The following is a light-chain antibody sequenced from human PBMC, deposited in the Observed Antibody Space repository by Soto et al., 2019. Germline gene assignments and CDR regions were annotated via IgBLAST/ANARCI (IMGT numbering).Light chain of an antibody. CDR1: SSDVGGYNY. V-gene: IGLV2-11*01. CDR2: DVS. CDR3: SSNADRNTLV. Sequence: QSVLTQPRSVSGAPGQSVAISCTGTSSDVGGYNYVSWYQQHPGKAPKLMIYDVSKRPSGVPDRFSGSKSGNTASLTIPGLQAEDEADYYCSSNADRNTLVFGGGTQGHRP. J-gene: IGLJ2*01.